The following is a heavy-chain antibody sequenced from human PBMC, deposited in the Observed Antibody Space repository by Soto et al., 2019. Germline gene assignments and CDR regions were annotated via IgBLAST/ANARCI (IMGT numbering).Heavy chain of an antibody. CDR2: ISSSSSTI. CDR3: ARDYGDYARGFCAFDI. D-gene: IGHD4-17*01. V-gene: IGHV3-48*01. CDR1: GFTFSSYS. Sequence: EVQLVESGGGLVQPGGSLRLSCAASGFTFSSYSMNWVRQAPGKGLEWVSYISSSSSTIYYADSVKGRFTISRDNAKNSLYLQMNSLRAEYTAVYYCARDYGDYARGFCAFDIWGQGTMVTVSS. J-gene: IGHJ3*02.